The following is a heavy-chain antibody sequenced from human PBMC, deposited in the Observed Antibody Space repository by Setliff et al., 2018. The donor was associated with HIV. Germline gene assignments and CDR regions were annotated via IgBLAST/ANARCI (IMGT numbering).Heavy chain of an antibody. CDR1: GFIFNNYA. V-gene: IGHV3-48*01. J-gene: IGHJ4*02. CDR2: ISGSSSSTI. CDR3: ARTPRYYDYAWGSYGAPLYYFDY. Sequence: GGSLRLSCAASGFIFNNYAMSWVRQAPGKGLEWVSVISGSSSSTIYYADSVKGRFTISRDNAKNSLFLQMNSLRAEDTAVYYCARTPRYYDYAWGSYGAPLYYFDYWGQGTLVTVSS. D-gene: IGHD3-16*01.